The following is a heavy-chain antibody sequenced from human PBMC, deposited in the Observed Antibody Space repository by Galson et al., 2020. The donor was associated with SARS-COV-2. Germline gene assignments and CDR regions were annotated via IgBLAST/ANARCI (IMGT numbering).Heavy chain of an antibody. CDR3: ARMSENYYKDAFDI. V-gene: IGHV2-70*13. D-gene: IGHD3-10*01. CDR2: IDWDDDK. CDR1: GFSLGTSGMC. J-gene: IGHJ3*02. Sequence: SGPTLVKPTQTLTLTCAFSGFSLGTSGMCISWIRQPPGKALEWLALIDWDDDKYYSPSLRTRLNIYMDTSKNQVVLTMRNVDPVDTATYYCARMSENYYKDAFDIWGQGTMVTVSS.